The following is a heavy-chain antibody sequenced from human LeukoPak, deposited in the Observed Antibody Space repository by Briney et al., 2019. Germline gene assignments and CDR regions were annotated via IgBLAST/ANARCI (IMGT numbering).Heavy chain of an antibody. J-gene: IGHJ6*03. D-gene: IGHD4-11*01. CDR2: IKQDGSEK. Sequence: GGSLRLSCAASGFTFSSYWMSWVRQAPGKGLEWVANIKQDGSEKYYVDSVKGRFTISRDNAKNSLYLQMNSLRAEDTAVYYCARGVGVTTPYYYYYMDVWGKGTTVTVSS. CDR3: ARGVGVTTPYYYYYMDV. V-gene: IGHV3-7*01. CDR1: GFTFSSYW.